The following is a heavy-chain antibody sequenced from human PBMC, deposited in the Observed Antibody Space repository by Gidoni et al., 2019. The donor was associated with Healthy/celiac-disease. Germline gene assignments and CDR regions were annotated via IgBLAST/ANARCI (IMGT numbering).Heavy chain of an antibody. J-gene: IGHJ4*02. CDR3: ARSIAARPGPFGY. Sequence: QVQLVQSGAEVKKPGSSVKVSCKASGGTFSSYAISWVRQAPGQGLEWIGGIIPIFGTANSAQKFQGRVTITADESTSTAYIELSSLRSEDTAVYYCARSIAARPGPFGYWGQGTLVTVSS. CDR2: IIPIFGTA. D-gene: IGHD6-6*01. V-gene: IGHV1-69*01. CDR1: GGTFSSYA.